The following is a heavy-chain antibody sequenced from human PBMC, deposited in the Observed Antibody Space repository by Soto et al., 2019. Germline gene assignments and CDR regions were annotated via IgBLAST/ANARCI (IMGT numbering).Heavy chain of an antibody. Sequence: TGGPLRLSCAASGFTFSSFWMHWVSQAPGKGLVWVSRIDNAGSSVRYADSVKGRFTISRDNAKNSLYLQMNSLRAEDTAVYYCGCGPFAVAGWDYYYYYGMDVWGQGTTVTVSS. CDR1: GFTFSSFW. V-gene: IGHV3-74*01. CDR3: GCGPFAVAGWDYYYYYGMDV. CDR2: IDNAGSSV. J-gene: IGHJ6*02. D-gene: IGHD6-19*01.